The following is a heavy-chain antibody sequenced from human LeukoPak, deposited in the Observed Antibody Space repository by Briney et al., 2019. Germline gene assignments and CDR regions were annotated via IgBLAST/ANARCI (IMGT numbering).Heavy chain of an antibody. CDR2: ISSNGYTI. Sequence: PGGSLRLSCAASGFTFSSYSMNWVRQAPGKGLEWLSYISSNGYTIYYADSVKGRFTISRDNAKNSLYLQMNSLRAEDTAVYYCARLRIQLFDPWGQGTLVTVSS. CDR1: GFTFSSYS. V-gene: IGHV3-48*04. J-gene: IGHJ5*02. D-gene: IGHD5-18*01. CDR3: ARLRIQLFDP.